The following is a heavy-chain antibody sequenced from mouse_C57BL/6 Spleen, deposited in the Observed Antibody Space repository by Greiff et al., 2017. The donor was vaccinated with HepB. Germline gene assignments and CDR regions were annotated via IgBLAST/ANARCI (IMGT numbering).Heavy chain of an antibody. CDR3: ERYYVSSFGGYYFDY. CDR1: GYTFTDYY. V-gene: IGHV1-19*01. CDR2: INPYNGGT. D-gene: IGHD1-1*01. J-gene: IGHJ2*01. Sequence: EVQLQQSGPVLVKPGASVKMSCKASGYTFTDYYMNWVKQSPGKSLEWIGVINPYNGGTSYNQKFKGKATLTVDKSSSTAYMELNSLTSEDSAVYYCERYYVSSFGGYYFDYWGQGTTLTVSS.